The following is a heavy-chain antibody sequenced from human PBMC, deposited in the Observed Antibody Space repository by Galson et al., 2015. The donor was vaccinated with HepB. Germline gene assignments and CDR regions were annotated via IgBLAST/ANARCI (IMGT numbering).Heavy chain of an antibody. Sequence: SLRLSCAASGFTVSSKYMSWVRQAPGKGLEWVSVIYSGGSTDYGDSVKGRFTISRDNSKNTLFLQMNSLRVEDTAVYYCVKLPSWDRGLDCWGQGTLVTVSS. CDR2: IYSGGST. D-gene: IGHD4-23*01. CDR1: GFTVSSKY. J-gene: IGHJ4*02. CDR3: VKLPSWDRGLDC. V-gene: IGHV3-53*05.